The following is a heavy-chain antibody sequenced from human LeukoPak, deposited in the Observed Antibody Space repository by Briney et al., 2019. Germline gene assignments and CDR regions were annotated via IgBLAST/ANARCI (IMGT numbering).Heavy chain of an antibody. Sequence: ASVNVSCKASGYTFISYGISWVRQAPGQGLEWMGWISVYNGNTNYAQEFQGRVTMTTDTSMNTAYMELRSLRSDDTAVYYCARLSSSSWYFDYWGQGTLVTVSS. D-gene: IGHD6-13*01. CDR3: ARLSSSSWYFDY. V-gene: IGHV1-18*01. J-gene: IGHJ4*02. CDR1: GYTFISYG. CDR2: ISVYNGNT.